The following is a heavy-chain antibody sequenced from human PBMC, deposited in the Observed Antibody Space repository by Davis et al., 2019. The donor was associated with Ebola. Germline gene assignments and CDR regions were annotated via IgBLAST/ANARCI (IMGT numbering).Heavy chain of an antibody. CDR1: GGPISSSNW. Sequence: SETLSLTCAVSGGPISSSNWWSWVRQPPGKGLEWIGEIYHSGSTNYNPSLKSRVTISVDKSKNQFSLKLSSVTAADTAVYYCARDTQWLVQGAFDIWGQGTMVTVSS. V-gene: IGHV4-4*02. CDR3: ARDTQWLVQGAFDI. D-gene: IGHD6-19*01. J-gene: IGHJ3*02. CDR2: IYHSGST.